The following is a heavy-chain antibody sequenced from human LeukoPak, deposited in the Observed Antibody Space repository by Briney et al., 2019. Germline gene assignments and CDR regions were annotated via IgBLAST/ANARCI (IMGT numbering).Heavy chain of an antibody. CDR2: ISSVSSII. CDR1: GFTFSTYS. J-gene: IGHJ4*02. V-gene: IGHV3-48*02. Sequence: GGSLRLSCAASGFTFSTYSMNWVRQAPGKGLEWVSYISSVSSIIYYADSVKGRFTISRDNAKNSLYLQMTSLRDEDTAVYYCARDVTFSSSWFNSVGFDYWGQGTLITVSS. D-gene: IGHD6-13*01. CDR3: ARDVTFSSSWFNSVGFDY.